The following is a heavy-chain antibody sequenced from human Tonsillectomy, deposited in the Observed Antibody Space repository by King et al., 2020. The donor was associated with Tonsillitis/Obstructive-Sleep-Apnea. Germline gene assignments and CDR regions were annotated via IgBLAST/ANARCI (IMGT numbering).Heavy chain of an antibody. CDR3: ASSAAIYYYYYMDV. Sequence: VQLVESGAEVKKPGSSVKVSCKASGGTFSSYAISWVRQAPGQGLEWMGGSIPIFGTANYAQKFQGRVTITADESTSTAYMELSSLRSEDTAVYYCASSAAIYYYYYMDVWGKGTTVTVSS. J-gene: IGHJ6*03. CDR2: SIPIFGTA. V-gene: IGHV1-69*01. D-gene: IGHD2-2*02. CDR1: GGTFSSYA.